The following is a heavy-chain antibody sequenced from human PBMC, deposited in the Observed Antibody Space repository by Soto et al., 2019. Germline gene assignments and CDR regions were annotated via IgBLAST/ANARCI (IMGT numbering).Heavy chain of an antibody. CDR1: GYTFSTYA. D-gene: IGHD6-6*01. Sequence: QVQLVQSGAEVKKPGASVKVSCKASGYTFSTYAIDWVRQAPGQGLEWMGWLNPSNGNSRYSKKFQGRVNMTRDTSASTAYMELKNLTSEDTAVYYCARDTLNSRAGLDRWGQGALVTVSS. CDR2: LNPSNGNS. V-gene: IGHV1-3*01. CDR3: ARDTLNSRAGLDR. J-gene: IGHJ5*02.